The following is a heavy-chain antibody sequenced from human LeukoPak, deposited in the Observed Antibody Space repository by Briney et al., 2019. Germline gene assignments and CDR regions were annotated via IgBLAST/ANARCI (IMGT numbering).Heavy chain of an antibody. CDR2: IWYDGSNK. D-gene: IGHD6-13*01. J-gene: IGHJ4*02. CDR3: ARDPENTLYSSRWYGVDY. V-gene: IGHV3-33*01. Sequence: GGSLRLSCAASGFTFSSYGMHWVRQAPGKGLEWVAVIWYDGSNKYYADSVKGRFTISRDNSKNTLYLQMNSLRAEDTAVYYCARDPENTLYSSRWYGVDYWGQGTLVTVSS. CDR1: GFTFSSYG.